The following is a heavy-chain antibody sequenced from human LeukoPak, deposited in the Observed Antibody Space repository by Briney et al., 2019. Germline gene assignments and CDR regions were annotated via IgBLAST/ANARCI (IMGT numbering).Heavy chain of an antibody. D-gene: IGHD6-19*01. CDR1: GFTISSHG. J-gene: IGHJ5*02. CDR2: IAYHGDTE. V-gene: IGHV3-30*18. Sequence: PGGSLRLSCAVSGFTISSHGMHWVRQAPGKGPEWVAMIAYHGDTEYYGDSVKGRFTISRDNSKNTLYLQMNSLRTEVTAVYHCAKDWGSGGWYNYFDPWGQGTLVTVSS. CDR3: AKDWGSGGWYNYFDP.